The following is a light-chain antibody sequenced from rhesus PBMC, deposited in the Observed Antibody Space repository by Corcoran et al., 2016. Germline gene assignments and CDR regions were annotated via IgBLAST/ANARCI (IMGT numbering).Light chain of an antibody. V-gene: IGKV3-35*01. CDR2: DAS. CDR3: QQESNWPLT. J-gene: IGKJ4*01. Sequence: EIVMTQSPATLSLSPGERATFSCRTSQSVSTNLAWYQQKPGQAPRPLIYDASNRATGIPARFSGSGSGTDFTLTISSLEPEDIGVYYCQQESNWPLTFGGGTKVEIK. CDR1: QSVSTN.